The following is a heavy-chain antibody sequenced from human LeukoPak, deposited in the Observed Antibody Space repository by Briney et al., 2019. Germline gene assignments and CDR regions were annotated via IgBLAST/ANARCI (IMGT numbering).Heavy chain of an antibody. J-gene: IGHJ4*02. CDR3: AKGSQWLLRGGAYFDS. CDR2: MSGVGGTT. V-gene: IGHV3-23*01. D-gene: IGHD6-19*01. Sequence: GGSLRLSCEASGFTFNNYAMSSVRQAPGKGLEWVSAMSGVGGTTYYAASVRGRFTISRDNSKNILSLQMNSLRVEDTAIYYCAKGSQWLLRGGAYFDSWGQGTPVSVSS. CDR1: GFTFNNYA.